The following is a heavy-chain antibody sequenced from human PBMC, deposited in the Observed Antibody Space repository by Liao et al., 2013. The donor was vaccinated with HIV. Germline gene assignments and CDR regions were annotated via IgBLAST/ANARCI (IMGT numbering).Heavy chain of an antibody. D-gene: IGHD3-3*01. CDR2: IYYSGST. Sequence: QLQLQESGPGLVKPSETLSLTCTVSGGSISSSSYYWGWIRQPPGKGLEWIGSIYYSGSTYYNPSLKSRVTISVDTSKNQFSLKLSSVTAADTAVYYCARAAFWSGPFDYWGQGTLVTVSS. CDR3: ARAAFWSGPFDY. CDR1: GGSISSSSYY. V-gene: IGHV4-39*07. J-gene: IGHJ4*02.